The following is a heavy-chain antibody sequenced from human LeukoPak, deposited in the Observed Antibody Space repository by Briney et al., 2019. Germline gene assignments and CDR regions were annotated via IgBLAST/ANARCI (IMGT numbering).Heavy chain of an antibody. V-gene: IGHV3-23*01. Sequence: PGGSLRLSCAASGFTFSSYAMSWVRQAPGKGLEWVSANSGSGGSTYYADTVKGRFTISRDNSKNTLYLQMNSLRAEDTAVYYCAKATNSLYCSSISCYTGNAFDIWGQGTMVTVSS. CDR3: AKATNSLYCSSISCYTGNAFDI. D-gene: IGHD2-2*02. CDR1: GFTFSSYA. CDR2: NSGSGGST. J-gene: IGHJ3*02.